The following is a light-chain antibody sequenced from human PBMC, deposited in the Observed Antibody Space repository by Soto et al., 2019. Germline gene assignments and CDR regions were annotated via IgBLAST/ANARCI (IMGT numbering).Light chain of an antibody. J-gene: IGKJ2*01. V-gene: IGKV2D-29*02. CDR1: QSLLRSDGKSS. CDR2: VAS. Sequence: DIVMTQTPLSLSVSPGQPASISCKSSQSLLRSDGKSSLYWYLQKPGQSPQLLIYVASTRISGVPERFSCRRSGTDFTPKISRVEAEDVAVYYCMQRIQLPETFGQGTKLEIK. CDR3: MQRIQLPET.